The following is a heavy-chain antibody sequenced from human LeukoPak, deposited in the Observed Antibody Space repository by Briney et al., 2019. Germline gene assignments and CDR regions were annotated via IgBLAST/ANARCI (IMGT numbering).Heavy chain of an antibody. CDR1: GGSISSYY. V-gene: IGHV4-59*12. CDR2: IYYSGST. D-gene: IGHD6-13*01. J-gene: IGHJ4*02. Sequence: SETLSLTCTVSGGSISSYYWSWIRQPPGKGLEWIGYIYYSGSTNYNPSLKSRVTISVDTSKNQFSLRLTSVRAADTAVYYCARGRYLTTLGGAAAGFLDYWGQGTVVTVSS. CDR3: ARGRYLTTLGGAAAGFLDY.